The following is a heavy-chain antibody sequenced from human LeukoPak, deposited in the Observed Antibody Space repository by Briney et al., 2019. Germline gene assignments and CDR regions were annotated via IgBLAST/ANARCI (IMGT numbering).Heavy chain of an antibody. CDR3: ARASGSGSHYPLDY. CDR2: IRSDGSST. Sequence: GGSLRLSCAASGFTFSSYWMHWVRQAPGKGLVWVSHIRSDGSSTNYADSVKGRFTISRDNAKSTLYLQMNSLRAGDTAVYYCARASGSGSHYPLDYWGQGTLVTVSS. J-gene: IGHJ4*02. D-gene: IGHD3-10*01. CDR1: GFTFSSYW. V-gene: IGHV3-74*01.